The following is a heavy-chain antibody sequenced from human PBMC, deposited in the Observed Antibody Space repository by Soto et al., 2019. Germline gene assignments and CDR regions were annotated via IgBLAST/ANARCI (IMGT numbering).Heavy chain of an antibody. CDR3: ARQEGRRYCSSTSCYRKDYGMDV. J-gene: IGHJ6*02. CDR2: IYYSGST. V-gene: IGHV4-59*01. Sequence: KTSETLSLTCTVSGGSISSYYWSWIRQPPGKGLEWIGYIYYSGSTNYNPSLKSRVTISVDTSKNQFSLKLSSVTAADTAVYYCARQEGRRYCSSTSCYRKDYGMDVWGQGTTVTVSS. D-gene: IGHD2-2*02. CDR1: GGSISSYY.